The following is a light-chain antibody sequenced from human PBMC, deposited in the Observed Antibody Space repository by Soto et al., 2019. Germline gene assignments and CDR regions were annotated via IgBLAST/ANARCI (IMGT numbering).Light chain of an antibody. Sequence: QSVLTQPASVSGSPGQSITISCTGTSSDIGGYNYVSWYQQPPGKAPKLLIHGVDNRPSGVSNRFSGSKSGNTASLTISGLQAEDEADYYCSSYSDSGPGVVFGGGTKLTVL. J-gene: IGLJ2*01. CDR3: SSYSDSGPGVV. CDR1: SSDIGGYNY. CDR2: GVD. V-gene: IGLV2-14*01.